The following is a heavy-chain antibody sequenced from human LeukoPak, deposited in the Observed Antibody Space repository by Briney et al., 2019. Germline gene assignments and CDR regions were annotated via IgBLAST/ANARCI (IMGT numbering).Heavy chain of an antibody. D-gene: IGHD2-15*01. V-gene: IGHV4-4*09. J-gene: IGHJ4*02. CDR2: IHASGTT. Sequence: SETLSLTCTVSGGSISSFYWSWIRQPPGKGLEWIGYIHASGTTNYSPSLKSRVTISVDSSKNHFSLKLSSVTAADTAVYYCARHMIRGGGNCYGAALDYWGQGTLVTVSS. CDR3: ARHMIRGGGNCYGAALDY. CDR1: GGSISSFY.